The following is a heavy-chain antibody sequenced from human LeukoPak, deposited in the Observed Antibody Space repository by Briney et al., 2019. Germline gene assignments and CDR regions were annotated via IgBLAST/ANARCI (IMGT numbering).Heavy chain of an antibody. CDR1: GFTFSSYA. V-gene: IGHV3-30-3*01. CDR2: ISYDGSNK. Sequence: PGRSLRLSCAASGFTFSSYAMHWVRQAPGKGLEWVAVISYDGSNKYYADSVKGRFTISRDNSKNTLYLQMNSLRAEDTAVYYCARDRGVVVPAENWFDPWGQGTLVTVSS. J-gene: IGHJ5*02. CDR3: ARDRGVVVPAENWFDP. D-gene: IGHD2-2*01.